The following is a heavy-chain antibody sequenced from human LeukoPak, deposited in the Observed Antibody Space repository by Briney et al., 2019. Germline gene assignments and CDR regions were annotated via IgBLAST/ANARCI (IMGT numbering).Heavy chain of an antibody. D-gene: IGHD6-19*01. Sequence: PSETLSLTCTVSGGSISSSSYYWGWIRQPPGKGLEWIGSIYYSGSTYYNPSLKSRVTISIDTSKNQFSLKLSSVTAADTAVYYCARRGPNIAVAGTGVDYWGQGTLVTVSS. V-gene: IGHV4-39*01. CDR1: GGSISSSSYY. CDR2: IYYSGST. CDR3: ARRGPNIAVAGTGVDY. J-gene: IGHJ4*02.